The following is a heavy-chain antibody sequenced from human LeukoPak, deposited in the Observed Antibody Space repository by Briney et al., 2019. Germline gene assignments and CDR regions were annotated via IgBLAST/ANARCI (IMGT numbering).Heavy chain of an antibody. D-gene: IGHD3-16*01. CDR2: IYYDDSET. V-gene: IGHV5-51*01. Sequence: GESLKISCKGGGYSFTNYWIVWVRQMPGKGLEWMGVIYYDDSETQYSPSFQGQVTISADKSISTAYLQWSSLKASDTAMYYCAIFDFLFGEIDNWFDPWGQGTQVTVPS. J-gene: IGHJ5*02. CDR3: AIFDFLFGEIDNWFDP. CDR1: GYSFTNYW.